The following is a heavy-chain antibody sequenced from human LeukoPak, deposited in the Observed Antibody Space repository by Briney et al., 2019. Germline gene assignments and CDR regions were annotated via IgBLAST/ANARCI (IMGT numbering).Heavy chain of an antibody. CDR1: GYTFTGYS. V-gene: IGHV1-2*02. CDR3: ASVRGELVRALDY. J-gene: IGHJ4*02. D-gene: IGHD6-6*01. Sequence: ASVKVSCKASGYTFTGYSMHWVRQAPGQGLEWMGWINPNSGGTNYAQKFQGRVTMTRDTSISTAYMELSRLRSDDTAVYYCASVRGELVRALDYWGQGTLVTVSS. CDR2: INPNSGGT.